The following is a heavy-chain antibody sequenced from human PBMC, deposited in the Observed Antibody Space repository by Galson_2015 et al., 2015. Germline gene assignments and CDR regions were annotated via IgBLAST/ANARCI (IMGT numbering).Heavy chain of an antibody. CDR3: ARDVSGWGD. D-gene: IGHD6-19*01. CDR2: ISYDGSNK. V-gene: IGHV3-30-3*01. J-gene: IGHJ4*02. CDR1: GFTFSSYA. Sequence: SLRLSCAASGFTFSSYAMHWVRQAPGKGLEWVAVISYDGSNKYYADSVKGRFTISRDNSKNTLYLQMNSLRAEDTAVYYCARDVSGWGDWGQGTLVTVSS.